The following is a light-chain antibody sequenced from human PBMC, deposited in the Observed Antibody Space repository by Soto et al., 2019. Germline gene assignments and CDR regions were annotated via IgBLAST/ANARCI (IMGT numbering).Light chain of an antibody. CDR3: ISYTSSSPYV. J-gene: IGLJ1*01. CDR2: DVS. Sequence: QSALTQPASVSGSPGQSITISCTGTSSDVGGYNYGSWYQHHPGKAPKLIIFDVSNRPSGISNRFSGSKSGNTASLTISGLQAEDEADYYCISYTSSSPYVFGTGTKVTVL. CDR1: SSDVGGYNY. V-gene: IGLV2-14*03.